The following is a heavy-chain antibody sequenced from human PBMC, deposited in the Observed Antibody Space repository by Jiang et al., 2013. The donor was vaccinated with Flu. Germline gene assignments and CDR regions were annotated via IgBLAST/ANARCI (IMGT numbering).Heavy chain of an antibody. Sequence: YGPGLVKPSETLSLTCTVSGYSISSGYYWGWIRQPPGKGLEWIGSIYHSGSTYYNPSLKSRVTISVDTSKNQFSLKLSSVTAADTAVYYCARVDSSGVGFDPVGPREPWSPSP. V-gene: IGHV4-38-2*02. D-gene: IGHD6-19*01. J-gene: IGHJ5*02. CDR1: GYSISSGYY. CDR3: ARVDSSGVGFDP. CDR2: IYHSGST.